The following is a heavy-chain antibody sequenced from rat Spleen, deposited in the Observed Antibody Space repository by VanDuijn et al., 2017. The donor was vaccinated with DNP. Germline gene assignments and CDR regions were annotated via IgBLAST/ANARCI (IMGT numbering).Heavy chain of an antibody. J-gene: IGHJ2*01. D-gene: IGHD1-10*01. CDR3: ARDRGQQLDY. CDR2: ITSSGGST. Sequence: EVQLVESGGDLVQPGRSLKLSCVASGFTFNNYWMTWIRQVPGKGLEWVASITSSGGSTYYPDSVKGRFTISRDNAKNTLYLQMNSLRSEDTATYYCARDRGQQLDYWGQGVMVTVSS. CDR1: GFTFNNYW. V-gene: IGHV5-31*01.